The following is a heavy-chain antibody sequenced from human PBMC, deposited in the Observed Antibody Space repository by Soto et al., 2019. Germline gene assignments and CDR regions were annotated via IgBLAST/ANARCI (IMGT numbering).Heavy chain of an antibody. CDR1: GYTFTSHG. CDR2: ISAYNGNT. J-gene: IGHJ6*02. D-gene: IGHD6-13*01. CDR3: ARGTIAAAGTYYYGMDV. V-gene: IGHV1-18*04. Sequence: ASVKVSCKASGYTFTSHGISWVRQAPGQGLEWMGWISAYNGNTNYAQKLQGRVTMTTDTSTSTAYMELRSLRSDDTAVYYCARGTIAAAGTYYYGMDVWGQGTTVTVSS.